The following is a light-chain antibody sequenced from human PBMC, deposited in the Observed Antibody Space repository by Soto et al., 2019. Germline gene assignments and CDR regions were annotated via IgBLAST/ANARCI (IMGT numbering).Light chain of an antibody. J-gene: IGKJ5*01. Sequence: EIVMMQSPATLSVSPGESVTLSCRASQLFSSNLAWYQHKPGQAPRLLIYGASSRATGIPDRFSGSGSGTDFTLTISSLQSEDFAVYYCQQYRNWPPITFGQGTRLEIK. CDR3: QQYRNWPPIT. V-gene: IGKV3D-15*01. CDR2: GAS. CDR1: QLFSSN.